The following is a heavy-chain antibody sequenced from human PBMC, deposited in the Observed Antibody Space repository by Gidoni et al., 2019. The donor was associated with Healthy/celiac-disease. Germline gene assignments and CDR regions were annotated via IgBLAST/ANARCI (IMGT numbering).Heavy chain of an antibody. V-gene: IGHV4-39*07. Sequence: QLQLQESGSGLVKPSETLSLTCTVPGGSISSSSYYWGWIRQPPGKGLEWIGSIYYSGSTYYNPSLKSRVTISVDTSKNQFSLKLSSVTAADTAVYYCARDGAMVTRFDYWGQGTLVTVSS. J-gene: IGHJ4*02. CDR2: IYYSGST. CDR1: GGSISSSSYY. D-gene: IGHD5-18*01. CDR3: ARDGAMVTRFDY.